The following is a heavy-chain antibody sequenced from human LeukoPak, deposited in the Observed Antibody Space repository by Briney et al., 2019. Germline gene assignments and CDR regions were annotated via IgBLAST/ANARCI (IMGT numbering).Heavy chain of an antibody. J-gene: IGHJ4*02. CDR1: GGSFSGYY. Sequence: SETLSLTCAVYGGSFSGYYWSWIRQPPGKGLEWIGEINHSGSTNYNPSLKSRVTISVDTSKNQFSLKLSSVTAADTAVYYCARASYYYDSSGYYYPFDYWGQGTLVTVSS. D-gene: IGHD3-22*01. CDR3: ARASYYYDSSGYYYPFDY. CDR2: INHSGST. V-gene: IGHV4-34*01.